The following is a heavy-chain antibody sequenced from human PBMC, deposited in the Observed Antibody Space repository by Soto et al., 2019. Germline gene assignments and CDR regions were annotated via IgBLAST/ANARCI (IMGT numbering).Heavy chain of an antibody. J-gene: IGHJ6*02. D-gene: IGHD2-21*02. CDR1: GFTFSTYE. Sequence: EVQLLESGGGLVQPGGSLRLSCAASGFTFSTYEMSWVRQAPGKWLEWVSVISGSGGSTYYADSVKGRFTISRDNSQNTVYLQMNSLRAAYTAFYYCAKERSLVVTAMDVWGQGNTVTVSS. CDR2: ISGSGGST. V-gene: IGHV3-23*01. CDR3: AKERSLVVTAMDV.